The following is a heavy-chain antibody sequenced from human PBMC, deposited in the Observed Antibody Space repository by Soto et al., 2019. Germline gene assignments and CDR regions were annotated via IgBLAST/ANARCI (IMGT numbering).Heavy chain of an antibody. CDR3: ARDREYTPTVPLRYFDWLLDGMDV. CDR2: IYYSGST. CDR1: GGSISSGGYY. D-gene: IGHD3-9*01. V-gene: IGHV4-31*03. J-gene: IGHJ6*02. Sequence: QVQLQESGPGLVKPSQTLSLTCTVSGGSISSGGYYWSWIRQHPGKGLEWIGYIYYSGSTYYNPSLKSRVTISVDTSKNQFSLKLSSVTAADTAVYYCARDREYTPTVPLRYFDWLLDGMDVWGQGTTVTVSS.